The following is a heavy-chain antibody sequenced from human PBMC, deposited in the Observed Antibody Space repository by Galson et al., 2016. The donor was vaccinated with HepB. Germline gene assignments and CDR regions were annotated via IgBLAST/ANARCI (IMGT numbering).Heavy chain of an antibody. Sequence: SLRLSCAASGFTFTDYWMTWVRQAPGKGLEWVANINYDGSGKYYVDSAKGRFTISRDNAQNSVFLQMNSLRVEDTAMYFCMSGYTSGIWGQGTIVTVSS. J-gene: IGHJ3*02. V-gene: IGHV3-7*01. CDR1: GFTFTDYW. CDR3: MSGYTSGI. D-gene: IGHD6-13*01. CDR2: INYDGSGK.